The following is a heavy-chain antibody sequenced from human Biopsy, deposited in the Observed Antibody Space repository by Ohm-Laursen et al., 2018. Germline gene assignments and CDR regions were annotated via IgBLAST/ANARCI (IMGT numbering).Heavy chain of an antibody. CDR1: GFTFSSYG. CDR2: IRDKANSYTT. CDR3: ARAGRYCSGGGCYSWFDS. Sequence: SLRLSCTASGFTFSSYGMHWVRQAPGKGLEWVGRIRDKANSYTTDYAASVKGRSTISRDDSKNSLYLQMNSLKTEDTALYYCARAGRYCSGGGCYSWFDSWGQGTLVTVSS. V-gene: IGHV3-72*01. D-gene: IGHD2-15*01. J-gene: IGHJ5*01.